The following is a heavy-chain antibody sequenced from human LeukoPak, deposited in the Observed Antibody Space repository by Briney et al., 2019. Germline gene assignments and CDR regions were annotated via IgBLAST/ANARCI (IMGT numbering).Heavy chain of an antibody. V-gene: IGHV3-30-3*01. D-gene: IGHD3-10*01. CDR1: GFTFSSYA. CDR2: ITYDGSNK. Sequence: YPGRSLRLSCAASGFTFSSYAMHWVRQAPGKGLEWVAVITYDGSNKYYADSVKGRFTISRDNSKNTLYLQMNSLRAEDTAVYYCARDAPPGVRGVIRWFDPWGQGTLVTVSS. J-gene: IGHJ5*02. CDR3: ARDAPPGVRGVIRWFDP.